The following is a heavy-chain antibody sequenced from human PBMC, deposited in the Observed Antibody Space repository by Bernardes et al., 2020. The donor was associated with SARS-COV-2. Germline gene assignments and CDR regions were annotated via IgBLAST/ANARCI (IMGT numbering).Heavy chain of an antibody. CDR2: IIPIFGTA. D-gene: IGHD6-6*01. J-gene: IGHJ6*02. Sequence: SVKVSCKASGGTFSSYAISWVRQAPGQGLEWMGGIIPIFGTANYAQKFQGRVTITADESTSTAYMELSSLRSEDTAVYYCARVGYGYSSSPTYYYAMDVWGQGTLVTVSS. V-gene: IGHV1-69*13. CDR3: ARVGYGYSSSPTYYYAMDV. CDR1: GGTFSSYA.